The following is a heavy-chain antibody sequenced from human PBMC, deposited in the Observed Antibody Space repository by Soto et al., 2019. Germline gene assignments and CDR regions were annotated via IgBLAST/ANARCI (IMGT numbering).Heavy chain of an antibody. D-gene: IGHD3-3*01. CDR1: GGAISSYY. CDR2: MYYSGST. Sequence: QVQLQESGPGLVKPSETLSLTCTVSGGAISSYYWSWIRQPPGKGLEWIGYMYYSGSTKYNTSLKRRVTISIDTSKVQFSRKLSSVTATETAVYYCARDTLSRFGSGYYIGGNYYYGMDVWGQGTTVTVSS. V-gene: IGHV4-59*01. CDR3: ARDTLSRFGSGYYIGGNYYYGMDV. J-gene: IGHJ6*02.